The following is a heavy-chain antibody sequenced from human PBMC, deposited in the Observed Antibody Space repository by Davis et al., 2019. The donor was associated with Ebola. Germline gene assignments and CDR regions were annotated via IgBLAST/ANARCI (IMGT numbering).Heavy chain of an antibody. D-gene: IGHD2-2*01. CDR3: ARACCISTSCWLDP. V-gene: IGHV7-4-1*02. CDR1: GYTLTSYA. J-gene: IGHJ5*02. Sequence: ASVKVSCKASGYTLTSYAMNWVRQAPGQGLEWMGWINTNTGNPTYAQGFTGRFVFSLDTSVSTAYLQISSLKAEDTAVYYCARACCISTSCWLDPWGQGTLVTVSS. CDR2: INTNTGNP.